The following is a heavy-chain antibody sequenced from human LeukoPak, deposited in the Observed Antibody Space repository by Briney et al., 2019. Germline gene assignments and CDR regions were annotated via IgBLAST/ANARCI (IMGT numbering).Heavy chain of an antibody. CDR2: IKSKTDGGTT. CDR3: TTVPPDYGDYGDFDY. CDR1: GFTVSSNY. J-gene: IGHJ4*02. V-gene: IGHV3-15*01. Sequence: GGSLRLSCAASGFTVSSNYMSWVRQAPGKGLEWVGRIKSKTDGGTTDYAAPVKGRFTISRDDSKNTLYLQMNSLKTEDTAVYYCTTVPPDYGDYGDFDYWGQGTLVTVSS. D-gene: IGHD4-17*01.